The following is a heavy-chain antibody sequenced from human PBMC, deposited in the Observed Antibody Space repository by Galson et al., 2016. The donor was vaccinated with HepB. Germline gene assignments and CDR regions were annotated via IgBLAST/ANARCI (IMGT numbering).Heavy chain of an antibody. Sequence: SLRLSCAASGFTFSSYWMHWVRQAPGKGLMWVSRISTDGSSTRYADSVKGRYTTSRDNAKNTLYLQMRSLRAEDSAMYFCARNPYSGPRYYYGLDVWGRGTMVTVSS. D-gene: IGHD4-23*01. CDR1: GFTFSSYW. CDR3: ARNPYSGPRYYYGLDV. J-gene: IGHJ6*02. V-gene: IGHV3-74*01. CDR2: ISTDGSST.